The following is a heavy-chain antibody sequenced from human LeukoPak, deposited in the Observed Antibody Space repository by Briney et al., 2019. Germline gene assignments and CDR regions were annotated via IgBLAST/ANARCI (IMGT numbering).Heavy chain of an antibody. CDR3: AKEGYYYDSCGYNYYYGMDA. V-gene: IGHV3-30*18. D-gene: IGHD3-22*01. J-gene: IGHJ6*02. Sequence: GRSLRLSCAASGFTFSSYGMHWVRQAPGKGLEWVAVISYDGSNKYYADSVKGRFTISRDNSKNTLYLQMNSLRAEDTAVYYCAKEGYYYDSCGYNYYYGMDAWGQGTTVTVSS. CDR1: GFTFSSYG. CDR2: ISYDGSNK.